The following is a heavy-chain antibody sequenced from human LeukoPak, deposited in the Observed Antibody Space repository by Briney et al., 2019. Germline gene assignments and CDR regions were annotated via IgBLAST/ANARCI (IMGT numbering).Heavy chain of an antibody. CDR2: IYYSGST. Sequence: SETLSLTCTVSGGSVSSGSYYWSWIRQPPGKGLEWLGYIYYSGSTNYNPSLKSRVTISVDTSKNQFSLKLSSVTAADTAVYYCARTPNRGYSGTWYFDYWGQGTLVTVSS. J-gene: IGHJ4*02. CDR3: ARTPNRGYSGTWYFDY. CDR1: GGSVSSGSYY. V-gene: IGHV4-61*01. D-gene: IGHD5-12*01.